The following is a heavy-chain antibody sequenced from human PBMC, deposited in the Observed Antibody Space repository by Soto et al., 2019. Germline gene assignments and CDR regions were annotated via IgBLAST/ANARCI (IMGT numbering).Heavy chain of an antibody. D-gene: IGHD5-12*01. J-gene: IGHJ3*02. V-gene: IGHV4-59*01. CDR2: IYYSGST. CDR1: GGSISSYC. CDR3: AIGGGYDMGDDAFDI. Sequence: SETLSLTCTVSGGSISSYCWSWIRQPPGKGLEWIGFIYYSGSTNYNPSLKSRVTISVDTSKNQFSLKLSSVTAADTAVYYCAIGGGYDMGDDAFDIWGQGTMVTVSS.